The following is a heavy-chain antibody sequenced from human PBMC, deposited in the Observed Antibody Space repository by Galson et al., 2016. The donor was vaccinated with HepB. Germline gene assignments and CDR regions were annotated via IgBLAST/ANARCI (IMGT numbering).Heavy chain of an antibody. J-gene: IGHJ4*02. D-gene: IGHD6-13*01. V-gene: IGHV3-7*01. CDR1: GFNFSNYW. CDR2: IKDDGSEK. Sequence: SLRLSCAASGFNFSNYWMSWVRQGPGKGLEWVGNIKDDGSEKNYVESVKGRFTISRDNAKNSLYLQMNSLRVEDTAVYYCTRDFGYSNYDWGQGTLVTVSS. CDR3: TRDFGYSNYD.